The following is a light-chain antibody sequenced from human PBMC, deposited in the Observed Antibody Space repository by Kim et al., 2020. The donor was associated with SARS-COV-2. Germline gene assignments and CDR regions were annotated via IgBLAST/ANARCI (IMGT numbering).Light chain of an antibody. J-gene: IGKJ3*01. CDR3: QHFDSLPWGFT. CDR2: DAS. Sequence: DIQMTQSPSSLSASVGDRVTITCQASQDISNSLNWYQQKPGKAPKLLMYDASNLYPGVPSRFSANGSGTDFTFTINSLQPEDIATYYCQHFDSLPWGFTFGPGTKVDIK. CDR1: QDISNS. V-gene: IGKV1-33*01.